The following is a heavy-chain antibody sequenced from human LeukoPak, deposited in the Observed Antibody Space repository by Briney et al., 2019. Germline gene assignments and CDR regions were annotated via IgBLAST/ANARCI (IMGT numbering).Heavy chain of an antibody. V-gene: IGHV3-7*05. CDR2: IKQDGSEK. Sequence: GGSLRLSRTASGFTFSNYWMSWVRQTPEKALEWVANIKQDGSEKGYVDSVKGRFHISRDTAKRSLYLQMSGLRAEDTAVYYCARDPYSSAWSYGMDVWGQGTTVTVSS. D-gene: IGHD6-13*01. CDR1: GFTFSNYW. J-gene: IGHJ6*02. CDR3: ARDPYSSAWSYGMDV.